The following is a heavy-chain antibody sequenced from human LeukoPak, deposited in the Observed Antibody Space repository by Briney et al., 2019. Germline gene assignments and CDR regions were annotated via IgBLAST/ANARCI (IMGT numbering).Heavy chain of an antibody. D-gene: IGHD3-10*01. V-gene: IGHV3-21*01. Sequence: PGGSLRLSCAASGFTFSSYSMNWVRQAPGKGLEWVSSISSSSSYIYYADSVKGRFTISRDNAKNSLYLQMNGLRAEDTAVYYCARGATSEGVIGYWGQGTLVTVSS. CDR2: ISSSSSYI. CDR1: GFTFSSYS. J-gene: IGHJ4*02. CDR3: ARGATSEGVIGY.